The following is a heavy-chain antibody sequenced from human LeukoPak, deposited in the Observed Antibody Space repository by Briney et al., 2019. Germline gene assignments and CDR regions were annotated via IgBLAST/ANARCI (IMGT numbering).Heavy chain of an antibody. Sequence: GGSLRLSCAASGFTVSSNYMSWVRQAPGKGLEWGSVIYSGGSTYYADSVKGRFTISRDNSKNTLYLQMNSLRAEDTAVYYSARDGAGYYDSSGYYPSYFDYWGQGTLVTVSS. CDR2: IYSGGST. D-gene: IGHD3-22*01. CDR3: ARDGAGYYDSSGYYPSYFDY. J-gene: IGHJ4*02. CDR1: GFTVSSNY. V-gene: IGHV3-53*01.